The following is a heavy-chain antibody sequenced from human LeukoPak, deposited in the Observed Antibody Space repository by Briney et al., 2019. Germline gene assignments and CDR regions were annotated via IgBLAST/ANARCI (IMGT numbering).Heavy chain of an antibody. CDR1: GYTFTSYA. CDR2: INPNSGGT. D-gene: IGHD2-2*01. V-gene: IGHV1-2*02. CDR3: AREGGIVVVPAAIL. J-gene: IGHJ4*02. Sequence: ASVKVSCKASGYTFTSYAMHWVRQAPGQGLEWMGWINPNSGGTNYAQKFQGRVTMTRDTSISTAYMELSRLRSDDTAVYYCAREGGIVVVPAAILWGQGTLVTVSS.